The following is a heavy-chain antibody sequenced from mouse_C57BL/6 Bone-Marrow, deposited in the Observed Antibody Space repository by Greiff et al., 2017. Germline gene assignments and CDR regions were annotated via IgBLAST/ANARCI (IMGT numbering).Heavy chain of an antibody. Sequence: VKLMESGGGLVKPGGSLKLSCAASGFTFSSYAMSWVRQTPEKRLEWVATISDGGSYTYYPDNVKGRFTISRDNAKNNLYLQMSHLKSEDTAMYYCARGSYRGFAYWGQGTLVTVSA. J-gene: IGHJ3*01. CDR2: ISDGGSYT. CDR3: ARGSYRGFAY. CDR1: GFTFSSYA. V-gene: IGHV5-4*03. D-gene: IGHD2-10*01.